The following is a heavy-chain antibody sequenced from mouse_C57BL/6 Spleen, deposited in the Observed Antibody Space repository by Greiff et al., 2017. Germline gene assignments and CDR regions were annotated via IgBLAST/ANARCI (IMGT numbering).Heavy chain of an antibody. Sequence: QVQLQQSGPELVKPGASVKISCKASGYAFSSSWMNWVKQRPGKGLEWIGRIYPGDGDTNYNGKFKGKATLTADKYSSTAYMQLSSLTSEDSAVYCWARGHYDYDDGYYAMDYWRQGTSVTVSS. CDR3: ARGHYDYDDGYYAMDY. J-gene: IGHJ4*01. CDR1: GYAFSSSW. V-gene: IGHV1-82*01. CDR2: IYPGDGDT. D-gene: IGHD2-4*01.